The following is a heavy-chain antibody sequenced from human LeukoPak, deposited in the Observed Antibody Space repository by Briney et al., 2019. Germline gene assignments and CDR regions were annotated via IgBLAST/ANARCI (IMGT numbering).Heavy chain of an antibody. CDR3: ARALFYYGSGIFDY. CDR2: INHSGST. Sequence: SETLSLTCTVSGGSVSSSSYYWGWIRQPPGKGLEWIGEINHSGSTNYNPSLKSRVTISVDTSKNQFSLKLSSVTAADTAVYYCARALFYYGSGIFDYWGQGTLVTVSS. J-gene: IGHJ4*02. CDR1: GGSVSSSSYY. V-gene: IGHV4-39*07. D-gene: IGHD3-10*01.